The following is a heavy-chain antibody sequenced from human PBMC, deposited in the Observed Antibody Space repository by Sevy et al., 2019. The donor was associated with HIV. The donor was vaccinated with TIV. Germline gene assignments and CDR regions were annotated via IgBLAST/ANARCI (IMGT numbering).Heavy chain of an antibody. D-gene: IGHD3-10*01. V-gene: IGHV4-38-2*02. Sequence: SETLSLTCTVSGYSISSGYYWGWIRQPPGKGLEWIGSIYHSGSTYYNPSLKSRVTISVDTSKNQFSLKLSSVTAADTAVYYCARDVIGTYYYGSGSYSQYYGMDVWGQRTTVTVSS. CDR2: IYHSGST. CDR1: GYSISSGYY. J-gene: IGHJ6*02. CDR3: ARDVIGTYYYGSGSYSQYYGMDV.